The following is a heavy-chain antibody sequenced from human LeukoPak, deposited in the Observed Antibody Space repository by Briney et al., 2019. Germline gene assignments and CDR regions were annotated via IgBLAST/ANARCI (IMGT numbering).Heavy chain of an antibody. CDR2: LNGRGDSP. V-gene: IGHV3-23*01. D-gene: IGHD5-12*01. Sequence: GGSLRLSCAASGFTFSNYAMSWVRQAPGKGLEWVSSLNGRGDSPYYADSVKGRFTISRDNSRNTLYLQMHSLRVEDTAVYYCAKTIVATIYNGMDVWGQGTTVTVSS. CDR3: AKTIVATIYNGMDV. J-gene: IGHJ6*02. CDR1: GFTFSNYA.